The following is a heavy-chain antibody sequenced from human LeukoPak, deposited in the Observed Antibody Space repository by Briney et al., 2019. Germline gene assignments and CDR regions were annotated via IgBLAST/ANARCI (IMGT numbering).Heavy chain of an antibody. J-gene: IGHJ4*02. CDR1: GGTFCSYA. CDR2: IIPIFGTA. V-gene: IGHV1-69*13. Sequence: SVKVSCKASGGTFCSYAISWVRQAPGQGLEWMGGIIPIFGTANYAQKFQGRVTITADESTSTAYMELSSLRSEDTAVYYCARVYSNYPLFDYWGQGTLVTVSS. D-gene: IGHD4-11*01. CDR3: ARVYSNYPLFDY.